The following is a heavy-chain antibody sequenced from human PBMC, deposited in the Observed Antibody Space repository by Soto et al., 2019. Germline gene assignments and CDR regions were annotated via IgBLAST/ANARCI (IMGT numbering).Heavy chain of an antibody. V-gene: IGHV3-7*05. Sequence: SRISQKKGKGLEWVANIKQDGSEKYYVDSVKGRFTISRDNAKNSLYLQMNSLRAEDTAVYYCARDSYLFISSISRHTSYRSGLGITAE. CDR2: IKQDGSEK. CDR3: ARDSYLFISSISRHTSYRSGLGITAE. J-gene: IGHJ1*01. D-gene: IGHD1-26*01.